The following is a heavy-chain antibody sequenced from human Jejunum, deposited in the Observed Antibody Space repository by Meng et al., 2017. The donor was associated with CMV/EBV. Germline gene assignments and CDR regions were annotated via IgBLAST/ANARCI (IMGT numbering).Heavy chain of an antibody. CDR1: RFSLSTSEVR. Sequence: LTCSFSRFSLSTSEVRLGCISQPPGKALEWLALLSLDDDKRYSPSLKSRLTITKDTSKNQVVLTMTNMDPVDTATYYCAHRRHYYDTWGQGTLVTVSS. J-gene: IGHJ4*02. D-gene: IGHD3-22*01. CDR2: LSLDDDK. V-gene: IGHV2-5*02. CDR3: AHRRHYYDT.